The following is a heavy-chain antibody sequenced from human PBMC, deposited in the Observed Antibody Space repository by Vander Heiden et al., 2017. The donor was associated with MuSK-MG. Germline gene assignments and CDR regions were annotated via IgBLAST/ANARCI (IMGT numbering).Heavy chain of an antibody. CDR1: GGSFSGYF. CDR3: AIGTLGPRLSD. J-gene: IGHJ1*01. Sequence: QVQLQQWGAGLLKPSETLSLTCAVYGGSFSGYFWSWIRQSPGKGLEWIGEISPSGSTNYNPSLKSRVTILVETSKNQFSLKMNSVTAADTAVYYCAIGTLGPRLSDWGQGTLVTVSS. V-gene: IGHV4-34*01. CDR2: ISPSGST. D-gene: IGHD6-6*01.